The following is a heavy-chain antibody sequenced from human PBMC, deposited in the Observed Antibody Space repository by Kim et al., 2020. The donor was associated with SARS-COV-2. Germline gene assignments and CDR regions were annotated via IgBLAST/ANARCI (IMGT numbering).Heavy chain of an antibody. D-gene: IGHD3-22*01. CDR2: IAVGSGNT. Sequence: SVKVSCKASGFTFSSSAVQWVRQARGQRLEWIGWIAVGSGNTNYAQEFQEIVTITRDMSTGTAYMELSSLRSEDTAVYYCAADSMVVVVMTGYYGMDVWAKGPRSPSP. CDR1: GFTFSSSA. J-gene: IGHJ6*02. V-gene: IGHV1-58*01. CDR3: AADSMVVVVMTGYYGMDV.